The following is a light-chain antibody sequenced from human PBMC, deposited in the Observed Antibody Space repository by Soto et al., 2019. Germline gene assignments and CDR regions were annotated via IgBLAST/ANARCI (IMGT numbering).Light chain of an antibody. CDR2: DAT. Sequence: SYELAQPPSVSVAPGQTAKIICGGDKIGSKIVHWYKQRPGQAPVAVVFDATDRPSRIPDRISASRSGDTATLTISRVDAGDEADYYCQVWASTAEFFVFGSGTKVTVL. CDR1: KIGSKI. V-gene: IGLV3-21*02. CDR3: QVWASTAEFFV. J-gene: IGLJ1*01.